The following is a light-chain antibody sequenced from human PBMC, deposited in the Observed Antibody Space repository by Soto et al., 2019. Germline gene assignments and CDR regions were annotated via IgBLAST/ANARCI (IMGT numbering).Light chain of an antibody. CDR3: QHSYSTPLFP. Sequence: DIQMTQSPSSLSASVGDRVTITCRASQSISSYLNWYQQKPGKAPKLLIYAASSLQSGVPSRFSGSGSGTDFPLTISSLQPEDFATYYLQHSYSTPLFPFGPGTKVDIK. V-gene: IGKV1-39*01. CDR2: AAS. J-gene: IGKJ3*01. CDR1: QSISSY.